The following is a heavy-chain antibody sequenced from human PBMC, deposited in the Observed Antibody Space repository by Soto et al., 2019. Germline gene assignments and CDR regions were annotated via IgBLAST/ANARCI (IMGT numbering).Heavy chain of an antibody. J-gene: IGHJ4*02. Sequence: QLQLQESGPGLVKPSETLSLTCTVSGGSISSSSYYWGWIRQPPGKGLEWIGSIYYSGSTYYNPSLKIRVTISVDTSKNHFSLKLSSVTAADTAVYDCARLIGGVTAIDYWGQGTLVTVSS. CDR2: IYYSGST. D-gene: IGHD2-21*02. CDR1: GGSISSSSYY. CDR3: ARLIGGVTAIDY. V-gene: IGHV4-39*01.